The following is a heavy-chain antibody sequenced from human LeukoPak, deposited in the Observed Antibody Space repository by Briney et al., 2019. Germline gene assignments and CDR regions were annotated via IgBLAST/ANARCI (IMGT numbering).Heavy chain of an antibody. V-gene: IGHV4-59*01. D-gene: IGHD5-24*01. Sequence: KPSETLSLTCTVSGGSISPYYWSWIRQPPGKGLEWIGYIYYSGSTNYNPSLKSRVTISLDTSKNQVSLKLTSVTAADTAVYYCARDDGYNCIDYWGQGTLVTVSS. CDR3: ARDDGYNCIDY. CDR1: GGSISPYY. J-gene: IGHJ4*02. CDR2: IYYSGST.